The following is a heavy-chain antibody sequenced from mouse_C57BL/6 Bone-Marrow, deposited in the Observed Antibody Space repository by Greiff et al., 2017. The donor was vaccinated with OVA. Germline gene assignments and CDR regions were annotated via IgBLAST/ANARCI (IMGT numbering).Heavy chain of an antibody. Sequence: VQLQQSVAELVRPGASVKLSCTASGFNIKDDYMHWVKQRPEQGLEWLGWIDPENGDTEYASKFQGKATITADTSSNTAYLQLSSLTSEDTAVYYCTTGLLYYFDYWGQGTTLTVSS. CDR2: IDPENGDT. CDR1: GFNIKDDY. J-gene: IGHJ2*01. CDR3: TTGLLYYFDY. D-gene: IGHD3-1*01. V-gene: IGHV14-4*01.